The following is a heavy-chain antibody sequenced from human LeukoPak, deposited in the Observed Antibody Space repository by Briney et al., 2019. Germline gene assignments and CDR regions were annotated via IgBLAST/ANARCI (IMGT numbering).Heavy chain of an antibody. Sequence: GGSLRLSCAASGFTFSSYWMHWVRQAPGKGLVWVSFIYSSVTHYSDSVKGRFTISRDNSKNTLYLQMNSLRAEDTAVYYCARRAGAYSHPYDYWGQGTLVTVSS. CDR1: GFTFSSYW. V-gene: IGHV3-53*01. CDR3: ARRAGAYSHPYDY. D-gene: IGHD4/OR15-4a*01. CDR2: IYSSVT. J-gene: IGHJ4*02.